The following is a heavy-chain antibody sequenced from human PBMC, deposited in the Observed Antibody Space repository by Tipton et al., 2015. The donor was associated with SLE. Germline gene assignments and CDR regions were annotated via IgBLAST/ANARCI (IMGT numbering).Heavy chain of an antibody. CDR2: VYYSGST. Sequence: TLSLTCTVSGGSINRSYWSWIRQPPGKGLEWIGYVYYSGSTNYNPSLKSRVTISMDPSKNQFSLKLNSVTAADTAVYYCARFRDEYYYYAMDVWSQGTTVTVSS. CDR1: GGSINRSY. J-gene: IGHJ6*02. V-gene: IGHV4-59*08. CDR3: ARFRDEYYYYAMDV.